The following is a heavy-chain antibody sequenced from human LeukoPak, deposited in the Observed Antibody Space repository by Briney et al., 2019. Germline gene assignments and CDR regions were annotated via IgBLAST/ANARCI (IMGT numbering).Heavy chain of an antibody. CDR2: ISYDGSNK. Sequence: PGESLRLSCAASGFTFSSYGMHWVRQAPGKGLEWVAVISYDGSNKYYADSVKGRFTISRDNSKNTLYLQMNSLRAEDTAVYYCAKGRITMIVVVSYYFDYWGQGTLVTVSS. CDR1: GFTFSSYG. D-gene: IGHD3-22*01. CDR3: AKGRITMIVVVSYYFDY. J-gene: IGHJ4*02. V-gene: IGHV3-30*18.